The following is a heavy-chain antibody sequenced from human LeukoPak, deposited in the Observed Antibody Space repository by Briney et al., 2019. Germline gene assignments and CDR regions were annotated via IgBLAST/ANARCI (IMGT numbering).Heavy chain of an antibody. D-gene: IGHD2-15*01. CDR1: GYTFTGYY. CDR3: ARVGYCTGDRCYLHFDY. V-gene: IGHV1-2*02. CDR2: INPNSGGT. J-gene: IGHJ4*02. Sequence: EASVKVSCKASGYTFTGYYMHWVRQAPGQGLEWMGWINPNSGGTNYARKFQGRVTMTRDTSISTVYMELNRLTSDDTALYYCARVGYCTGDRCYLHFDYWGQGTLVTVSS.